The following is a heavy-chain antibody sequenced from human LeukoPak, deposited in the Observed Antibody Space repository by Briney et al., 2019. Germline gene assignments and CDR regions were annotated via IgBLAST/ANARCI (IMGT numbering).Heavy chain of an antibody. V-gene: IGHV3-11*01. D-gene: IGHD3-10*01. Sequence: GGSLRLSCAASGFTFSDYYMSWIRQAPGKGLEWVSYISSSGSTIYYADSVKGRFTISRDNAKNSLYLQMNSLRAEDTAVYYCARDERTMVRGVTPRPFNWFDPWGQGTLVTVSS. CDR3: ARDERTMVRGVTPRPFNWFDP. CDR2: ISSSGSTI. CDR1: GFTFSDYY. J-gene: IGHJ5*02.